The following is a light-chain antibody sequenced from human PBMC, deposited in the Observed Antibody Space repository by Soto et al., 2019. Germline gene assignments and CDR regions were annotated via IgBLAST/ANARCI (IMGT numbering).Light chain of an antibody. CDR2: AES. CDR1: QSIRNY. Sequence: DIQMTQSPSSLSASVGDRVTITCRVSQSIRNYLNWYQHKPGKAPKLLIDAESSLQSGVPSRFSGSGSGTDFTLTISSLQPEDFATYYCQQSYSTPRTFGQGTRLEIK. V-gene: IGKV1-39*01. CDR3: QQSYSTPRT. J-gene: IGKJ5*01.